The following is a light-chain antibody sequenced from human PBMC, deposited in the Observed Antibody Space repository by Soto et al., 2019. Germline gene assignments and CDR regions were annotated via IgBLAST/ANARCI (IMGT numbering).Light chain of an antibody. CDR2: EAS. J-gene: IGKJ1*01. CDR1: QSIDTH. V-gene: IGKV1-39*01. CDR3: HQTYSPPDT. Sequence: DIRMTQSPSSLSACVGDRVTITCRASQSIDTHLNWYQQHPGKAPNALIYEASNLQSGVPSRFSGSGSGTDFTLTISGLQPDDSATYYCHQTYSPPDTFGQGTKVDIK.